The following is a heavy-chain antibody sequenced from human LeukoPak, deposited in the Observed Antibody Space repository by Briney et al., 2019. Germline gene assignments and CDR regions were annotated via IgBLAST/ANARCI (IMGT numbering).Heavy chain of an antibody. J-gene: IGHJ4*02. D-gene: IGHD5-24*01. V-gene: IGHV4-59*01. CDR2: IYYSGST. Sequence: SETLSLTCTVSGGSISSYYWSWIRQPPGKGLEWIGYIYYSGSTNYNPSLKSRVTISVDTSKNQFSLKLSSVTAADTAVYYCARGAIDGYNDFDYWGQGNPGHRLL. CDR1: GGSISSYY. CDR3: ARGAIDGYNDFDY.